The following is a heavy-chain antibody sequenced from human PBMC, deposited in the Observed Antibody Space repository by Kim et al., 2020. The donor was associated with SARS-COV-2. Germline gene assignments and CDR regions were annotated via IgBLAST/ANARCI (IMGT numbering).Heavy chain of an antibody. J-gene: IGHJ4*02. D-gene: IGHD6-13*01. Sequence: YAQRFTGRVTMTRDTSTSTVYMELSSLRSEDTAVYYCARISLAAAGQFDYWGQGTLVTVSS. V-gene: IGHV1-46*01. CDR3: ARISLAAAGQFDY.